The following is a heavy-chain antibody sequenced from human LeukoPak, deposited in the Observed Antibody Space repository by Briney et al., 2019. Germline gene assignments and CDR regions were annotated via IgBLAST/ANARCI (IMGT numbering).Heavy chain of an antibody. CDR3: ARDPCPYCSSTSVDRSPA. CDR1: GGSISSGGYY. J-gene: IGHJ4*02. CDR2: IYYSGST. Sequence: SETLSLTCTVSGGSISSGGYYWSWIRQHPGKGLEWIGYIYYSGSTYYNPSLKSRVTISVDTSKNQFSLKLSSVTAADTAVYYCARDPCPYCSSTSVDRSPAWGQGILVTVSS. D-gene: IGHD2-2*01. V-gene: IGHV4-31*03.